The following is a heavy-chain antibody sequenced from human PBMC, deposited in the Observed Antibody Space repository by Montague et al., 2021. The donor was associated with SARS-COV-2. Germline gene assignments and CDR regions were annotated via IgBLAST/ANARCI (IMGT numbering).Heavy chain of an antibody. V-gene: IGHV3-7*01. CDR1: GFTSGDYQ. CDR3: ARSPRGSGTGWLDY. Sequence: SLRLSCAASGFTSGDYQMTWVRQAPGEGLQWVANINQDETAKTYVDSVKGRFTISRDNAKNSLILQMNSLKDEDTAVYYCARSPRGSGTGWLDYWGQGTLVTVFS. D-gene: IGHD3/OR15-3a*01. J-gene: IGHJ4*02. CDR2: INQDETAK.